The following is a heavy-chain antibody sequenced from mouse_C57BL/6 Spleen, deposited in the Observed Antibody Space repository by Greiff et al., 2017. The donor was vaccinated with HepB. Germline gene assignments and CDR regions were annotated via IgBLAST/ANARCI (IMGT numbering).Heavy chain of an antibody. CDR2: INYDGSST. Sequence: EVQVVESEGGLVQPGSSMKLSCTASGFTFSDYYMAWVRQVPEKGLEWVANINYDGSSTYYLDSLKSRFIISRDNAKNILYLQMSSLKSEDTATYYCAREREGYFDFWGTGTTVTVSS. CDR1: GFTFSDYY. CDR3: AREREGYFDF. J-gene: IGHJ1*03. V-gene: IGHV5-16*01.